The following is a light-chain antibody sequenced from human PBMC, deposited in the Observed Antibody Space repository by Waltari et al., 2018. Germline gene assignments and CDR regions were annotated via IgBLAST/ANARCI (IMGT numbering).Light chain of an antibody. V-gene: IGLV2-18*02. CDR3: AAWTDTSKIV. Sequence: QSALTQPPSVSGSPGQSVTISCTGTTSDIVGYSRISWYQQAPGTAPKLLIFEVSNRPSGVPDRFSGSKSGNTASLTISDLQAEDESHYYCAAWTDTSKIVFGGGTRVTVL. CDR1: TSDIVGYSR. CDR2: EVS. J-gene: IGLJ2*01.